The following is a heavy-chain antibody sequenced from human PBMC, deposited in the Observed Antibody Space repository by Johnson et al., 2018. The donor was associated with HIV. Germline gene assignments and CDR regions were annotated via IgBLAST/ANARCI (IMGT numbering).Heavy chain of an antibody. CDR3: ASTRLGAFDI. CDR1: GFTVSSNY. V-gene: IGHV3-66*01. CDR2: LYSDSST. Sequence: VQLVESGGGLVQPGGSLRLSCAASGFTVSSNYMSWVRQAPGKGLEWVSILYSDSSTYFADSVKGRFPISRDNSKNTLYLQMDSLRVEDTAVYYCASTRLGAFDIWGQGTMVTVSS. J-gene: IGHJ3*02. D-gene: IGHD6-6*01.